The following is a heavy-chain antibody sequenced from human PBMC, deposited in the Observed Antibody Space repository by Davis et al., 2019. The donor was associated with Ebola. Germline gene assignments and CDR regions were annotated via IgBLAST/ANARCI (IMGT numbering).Heavy chain of an antibody. D-gene: IGHD1-26*01. V-gene: IGHV3-23*01. J-gene: IGHJ4*02. Sequence: GGSLRLSCAVSGFTFSTYAMGWVRQAPGKGLEWVSDISSGGGAPYYADSVKGRFTTFRDNPKNTLYLQMNSLRADDTAVYYCAKQRGVGAIDYDYWGRGTVVTVSS. CDR2: ISSGGGAP. CDR1: GFTFSTYA. CDR3: AKQRGVGAIDYDY.